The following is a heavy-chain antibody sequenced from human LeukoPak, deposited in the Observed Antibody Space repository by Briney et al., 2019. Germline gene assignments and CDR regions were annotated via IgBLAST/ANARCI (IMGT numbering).Heavy chain of an antibody. CDR3: ARLPATVTTYFDY. J-gene: IGHJ4*02. V-gene: IGHV4-39*01. D-gene: IGHD4-17*01. CDR1: GGSISSSSYY. CDR2: IYYSGST. Sequence: SETLSLTCTVSGGSISSSSYYWGWIRQPPGKGLEWIGSIYYSGSTYYNPSLKSRVTISVDTSKNQFSLKLSSVTAADTAVYYCARLPATVTTYFDYRGQGTLVTVSS.